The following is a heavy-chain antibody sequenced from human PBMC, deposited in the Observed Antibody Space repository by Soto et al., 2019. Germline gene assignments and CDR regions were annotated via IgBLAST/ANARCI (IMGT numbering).Heavy chain of an antibody. V-gene: IGHV3-9*01. CDR3: AKDVTRGWYRYFEE. D-gene: IGHD6-19*01. Sequence: EVQLVESGGGLVQPGRSLRLSCAASGFTFDDHAMHWVRQAPEKGLEWVSGISWNSGKIDYADSVKGRFTISRDNAKNSLSLQMNSLTAEDTALYYCAKDVTRGWYRYFEEWGQGTLVTVSS. CDR2: ISWNSGKI. CDR1: GFTFDDHA. J-gene: IGHJ1*01.